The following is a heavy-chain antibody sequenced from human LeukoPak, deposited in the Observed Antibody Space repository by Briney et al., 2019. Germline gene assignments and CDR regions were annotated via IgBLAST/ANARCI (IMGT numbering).Heavy chain of an antibody. D-gene: IGHD4-17*01. Sequence: GGSLRLSCAASGFTFSNYVMIWVRHAPGKGLEWVSSISGSGGNTYYGDSVKGRFTISRDNSKNTLYLEMNSLRAEDTGVYYCEKVPITVTRNFDYWGQGTLVSVSS. CDR2: ISGSGGNT. V-gene: IGHV3-23*01. CDR3: EKVPITVTRNFDY. CDR1: GFTFSNYV. J-gene: IGHJ4*02.